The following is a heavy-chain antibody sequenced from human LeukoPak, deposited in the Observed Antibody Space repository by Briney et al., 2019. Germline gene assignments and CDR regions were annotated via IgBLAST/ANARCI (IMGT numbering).Heavy chain of an antibody. Sequence: ASVKVSCKASGYTFTSYGISWVRQAPGQGLEWMGWISAYNGNTNYAQKLQGRVTMTTDTSTSTAYMELRSLRSDDTAVYYCARDHPRGSTSCYYYWGQGTLVTASS. D-gene: IGHD2-2*01. CDR1: GYTFTSYG. V-gene: IGHV1-18*01. CDR3: ARDHPRGSTSCYYY. J-gene: IGHJ4*02. CDR2: ISAYNGNT.